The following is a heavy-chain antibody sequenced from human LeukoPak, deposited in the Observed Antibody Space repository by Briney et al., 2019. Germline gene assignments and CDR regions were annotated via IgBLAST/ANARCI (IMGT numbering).Heavy chain of an antibody. J-gene: IGHJ4*02. CDR1: GYTFTSYD. Sequence: ASVEVSCKASGYTFTSYDINWVRQATGQGLEWMGWMNPNSGNTGYAQKFQGRVTMTRNTSIGTAYMELSSLRSEDTAVYYCARGGAHYYDSSGYSDYWGQGTLVTVSS. D-gene: IGHD3-22*01. V-gene: IGHV1-8*01. CDR3: ARGGAHYYDSSGYSDY. CDR2: MNPNSGNT.